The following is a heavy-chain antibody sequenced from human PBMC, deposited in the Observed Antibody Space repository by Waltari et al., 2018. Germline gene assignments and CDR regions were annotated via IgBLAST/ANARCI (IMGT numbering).Heavy chain of an antibody. Sequence: EVQLVESGGGLVQPGGSLSLSCAASGFSFRIFGMNCVRHAPGKGPEWVSYIGSSSKTIYYADSVKVRFTISRDNAKNSLDLQMNSLRAEDTAVYYCARGRFFDLWGRGTLVTVSS. CDR2: IGSSSKTI. V-gene: IGHV3-48*04. J-gene: IGHJ2*01. CDR1: GFSFRIFG. CDR3: ARGRFFDL.